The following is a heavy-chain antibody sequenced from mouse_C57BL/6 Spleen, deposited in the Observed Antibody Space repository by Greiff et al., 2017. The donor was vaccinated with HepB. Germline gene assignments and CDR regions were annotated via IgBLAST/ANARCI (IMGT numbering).Heavy chain of an antibody. D-gene: IGHD2-3*01. Sequence: EVKLMESEGGLVQPGSSMKLSCTASGFTFSDYYMAWVRQVPEKGLEWVANINYDGSSTYYLDSLKSRFIISRDNAKNILYLQMSSLKSEDTATYYCARDQEMGYFDYWGQGTTLTVSS. CDR3: ARDQEMGYFDY. CDR2: INYDGSST. CDR1: GFTFSDYY. J-gene: IGHJ2*01. V-gene: IGHV5-16*01.